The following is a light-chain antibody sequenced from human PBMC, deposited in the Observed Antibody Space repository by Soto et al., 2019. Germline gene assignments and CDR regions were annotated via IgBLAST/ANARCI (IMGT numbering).Light chain of an antibody. Sequence: DIQMTQSPSTLSASVGDTVTISCRASQTINKCLAWYQQKPGKAPKLLISDASNLETGVPSRFSGSGSGTEFALAINSLQPDDFETYYCQQCYIYWTFGQGTKVEI. V-gene: IGKV1-5*01. CDR2: DAS. CDR3: QQCYIYWT. J-gene: IGKJ1*01. CDR1: QTINKC.